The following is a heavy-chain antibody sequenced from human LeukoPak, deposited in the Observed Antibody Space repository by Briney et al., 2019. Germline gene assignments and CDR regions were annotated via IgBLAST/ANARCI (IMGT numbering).Heavy chain of an antibody. CDR1: GYTFTGYY. CDR3: ARGTIAARQGNWFDP. CDR2: INPNSGGT. J-gene: IGHJ5*02. V-gene: IGHV1-2*02. D-gene: IGHD6-6*01. Sequence: ASVKVSCKASGYTFTGYYMHWVRQAPGQGLEWMGWINPNSGGTNYAQKFQGRVTMTRDTSISTAYMELSRLRSDDTAVYYCARGTIAARQGNWFDPWGQGTLVTVSS.